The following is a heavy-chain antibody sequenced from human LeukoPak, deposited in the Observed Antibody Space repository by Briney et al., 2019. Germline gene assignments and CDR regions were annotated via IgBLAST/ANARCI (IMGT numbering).Heavy chain of an antibody. D-gene: IGHD6-13*01. CDR3: ARDQGIAAAGHYYYYMDV. V-gene: IGHV4-34*01. CDR2: INHSGST. Sequence: SETLSLTCAAYGGSFSGYYWSWIRQPPGKGLEWIGEINHSGSTNYNPSLKSRVTISVDTSKDQFSLKLSSVTAADTAVYYCARDQGIAAAGHYYYYMDVWGKGTTVTVSS. J-gene: IGHJ6*03. CDR1: GGSFSGYY.